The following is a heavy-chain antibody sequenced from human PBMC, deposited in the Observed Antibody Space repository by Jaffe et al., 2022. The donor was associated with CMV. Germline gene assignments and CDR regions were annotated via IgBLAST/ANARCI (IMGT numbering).Heavy chain of an antibody. CDR2: ISSNGGST. CDR1: GFTFSSYA. D-gene: IGHD1-26*01. V-gene: IGHV3-64D*06. J-gene: IGHJ3*02. Sequence: EVQLVESGGGLVQPGGSLRLSCSASGFTFSSYAMHWVRQAPGKGLEYVSAISSNGGSTYYADSVKGRFTISRDNSKNTLYLQMSSLRAEDTAVYYCVVGGWELLGDAFDIWGQGTMVTVSS. CDR3: VVGGWELLGDAFDI.